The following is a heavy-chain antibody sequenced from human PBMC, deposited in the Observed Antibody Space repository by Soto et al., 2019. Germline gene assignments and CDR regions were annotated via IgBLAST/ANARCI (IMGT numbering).Heavy chain of an antibody. D-gene: IGHD1-26*01. CDR1: GFSFSSFA. Sequence: EVLLLESGGGLVQPGGSLRLSCEASGFSFSSFAMNWVRQAPGKGLEWVSAIGDSGASTYYADSVKGRFTISRDNSRNTPELQLNRLIAGYTAVGYGAQGVELGVWGTETTVMVSS. V-gene: IGHV3-23*01. CDR3: AQGVELGV. CDR2: IGDSGAST. J-gene: IGHJ6*04.